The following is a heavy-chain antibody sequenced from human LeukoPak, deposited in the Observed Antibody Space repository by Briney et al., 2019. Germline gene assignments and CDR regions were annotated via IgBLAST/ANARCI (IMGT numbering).Heavy chain of an antibody. D-gene: IGHD2-21*02. V-gene: IGHV3-30*18. CDR2: ISYDGSNK. Sequence: GGSLRLSCAASGFTFSNYGMNWVRQAPGKGLEWVAVISYDGSNKYYADSVKGRFTISRDNSKNTLYLQMNSLRADDTAVYFCAKDEISYCGGDCFFVYWGQGTLVTVSS. J-gene: IGHJ4*02. CDR3: AKDEISYCGGDCFFVY. CDR1: GFTFSNYG.